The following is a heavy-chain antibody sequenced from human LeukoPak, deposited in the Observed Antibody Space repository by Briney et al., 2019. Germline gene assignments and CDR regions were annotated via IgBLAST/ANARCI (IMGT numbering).Heavy chain of an antibody. D-gene: IGHD2-15*01. V-gene: IGHV1-18*01. J-gene: IGHJ2*01. CDR3: ARVVVVAATRGTWYFDL. CDR1: GYTFTSFG. CDR2: ISAFDGNT. Sequence: GASVKVSCRASGYTFTSFGFTWVRQAPGQGPEWMGWISAFDGNTNSAQKFQGRVTMTTDTSSSTAYMELRSLTSDDTAVYYCARVVVVAATRGTWYFDLWGRGTLVTVSS.